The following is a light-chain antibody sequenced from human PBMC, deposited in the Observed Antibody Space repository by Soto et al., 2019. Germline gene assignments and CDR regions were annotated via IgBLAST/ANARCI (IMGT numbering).Light chain of an antibody. J-gene: IGKJ1*01. CDR2: KAS. CDR1: QSISSW. V-gene: IGKV1-5*03. Sequence: DIPMTQSPSTLSASVGDRVTITCRASQSISSWLAWYQQKPGKAPKLLIYKASNLESGVPSRFSGSGSGTEFTLTIDSLQPDDFATYSCQQYNSYSWTFGQGTKVESK. CDR3: QQYNSYSWT.